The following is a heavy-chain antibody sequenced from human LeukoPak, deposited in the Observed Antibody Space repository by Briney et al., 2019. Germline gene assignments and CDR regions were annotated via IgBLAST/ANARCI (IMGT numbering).Heavy chain of an antibody. V-gene: IGHV4-59*01. D-gene: IGHD5-24*01. CDR2: MYYSGST. CDR1: GASIRRYY. J-gene: IGHJ4*02. CDR3: ATEDGYNSNFDY. Sequence: PSETLSLTCTVSGASIRRYYWSWIRQPPGKGLEWIAHMYYSGSTKYNPSLKSRVTTSLDTSKNQFSLELRSVTAADTAVYYCATEDGYNSNFDYWGQGTLVTVSS.